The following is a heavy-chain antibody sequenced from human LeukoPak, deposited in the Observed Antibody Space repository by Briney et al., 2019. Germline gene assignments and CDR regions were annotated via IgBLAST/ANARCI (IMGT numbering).Heavy chain of an antibody. CDR2: ISGSGGST. V-gene: IGHV3-23*01. CDR1: GFTFSSYA. D-gene: IGHD3-10*01. Sequence: PGGSLRLSCAASGFTFSSYAMSWVRQAPGKGLEWVSAISGSGGSTYYADSVKGRFTISRDNSKNTLYLQMNSLRAEDTAVYYCAKGQSTLSNYYGSGSYTLYYDYWGQGTLVTVPS. J-gene: IGHJ4*02. CDR3: AKGQSTLSNYYGSGSYTLYYDY.